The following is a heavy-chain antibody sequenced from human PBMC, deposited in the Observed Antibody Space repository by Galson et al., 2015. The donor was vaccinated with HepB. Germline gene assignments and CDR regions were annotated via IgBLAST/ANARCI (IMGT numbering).Heavy chain of an antibody. CDR3: AKDRANVVVPAAFDFDY. D-gene: IGHD2-2*01. CDR1: GFTFSSYG. CDR2: ISYDGSDT. J-gene: IGHJ4*02. V-gene: IGHV3-30*18. Sequence: SLRLSCAASGFTFSSYGMHWVRQAPGKGLEWVAVISYDGSDTYYADSVKGRFTISRDNSKNTLYLQMNSLRAEDTAVYYCAKDRANVVVPAAFDFDYWSQGTLVTVSS.